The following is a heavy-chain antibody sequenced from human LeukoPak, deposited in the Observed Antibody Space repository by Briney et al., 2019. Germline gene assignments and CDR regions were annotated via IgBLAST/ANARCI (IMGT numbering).Heavy chain of an antibody. CDR3: ARAPQWGDAFDI. V-gene: IGHV4-59*01. CDR2: IYYSGST. CDR1: GGSISSYY. D-gene: IGHD1-26*01. J-gene: IGHJ3*02. Sequence: SETLSLTCTVSGGSISSYYWSWIRQPPGKGLEWIGYIYYSGSTNYNPSLKSRVTISVDTSKNQFSLKLSSVTAADTAVYYCARAPQWGDAFDIWGQGTMVTVPS.